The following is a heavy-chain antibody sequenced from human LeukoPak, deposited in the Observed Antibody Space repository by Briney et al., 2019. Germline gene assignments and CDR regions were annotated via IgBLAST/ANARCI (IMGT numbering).Heavy chain of an antibody. CDR2: ISTYDSHT. CDR3: ARDRYSRAFDI. Sequence: ASVKVSCKASGGTFGRYAISWVRQAPGQGLEWVGWISTYDSHTNYAPKFQGRLTMTTDTSTSTAYMELESLTSDDTAVYFCARDRYSRAFDIWGQGTMVIVSS. V-gene: IGHV1-18*01. CDR1: GGTFGRYA. D-gene: IGHD5-12*01. J-gene: IGHJ3*02.